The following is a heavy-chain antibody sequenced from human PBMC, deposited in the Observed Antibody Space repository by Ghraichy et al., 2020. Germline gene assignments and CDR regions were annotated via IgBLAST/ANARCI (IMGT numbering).Heavy chain of an antibody. V-gene: IGHV2-5*02. CDR3: AHRPSGRRSDWSFAYFDY. CDR1: GFSFSTSNVG. J-gene: IGHJ4*02. D-gene: IGHD3-9*01. Sequence: SGPTLVKPTQTLTLTCTFSGFSFSTSNVGVGWIRQPPGKALEWLALIYWDDDKRYSPSLKSRLTITKDTSRNQVVLTMTNVDPVDTATYYCAHRPSGRRSDWSFAYFDYGGPGTLVTVSS. CDR2: IYWDDDK.